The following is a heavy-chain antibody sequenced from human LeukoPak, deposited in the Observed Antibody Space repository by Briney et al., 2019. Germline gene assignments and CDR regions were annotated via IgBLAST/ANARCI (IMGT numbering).Heavy chain of an antibody. J-gene: IGHJ6*03. Sequence: SVKVSCKASGGTFSSYAISWVRQAPGQGLEWMGRIIPILGMANYAQKFQGRVTMTRNTSISTAYMELSSLRSEDTAVYYCARARTITIFGVVIMSGGYYMDVWGKGTTVTVSS. V-gene: IGHV1-69*04. CDR3: ARARTITIFGVVIMSGGYYMDV. CDR2: IIPILGMA. CDR1: GGTFSSYA. D-gene: IGHD3-3*01.